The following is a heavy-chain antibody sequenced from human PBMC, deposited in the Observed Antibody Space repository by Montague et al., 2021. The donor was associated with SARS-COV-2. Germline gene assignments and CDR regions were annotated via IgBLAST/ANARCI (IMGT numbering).Heavy chain of an antibody. D-gene: IGHD4-23*01. J-gene: IGHJ6*02. V-gene: IGHV4-39*01. CDR3: ARLVETYYYYYGMDV. Sequence: SETLYLTCTVSGGSISSSSYYWGWIRQPPGRGLEWIGSIYYSGSTYYNPSLKSRVTISVDTSKNQFSLKLSSVTAADTAVYYCARLVETYYYYYGMDVWGQGTTVTVSS. CDR2: IYYSGST. CDR1: GGSISSSSYY.